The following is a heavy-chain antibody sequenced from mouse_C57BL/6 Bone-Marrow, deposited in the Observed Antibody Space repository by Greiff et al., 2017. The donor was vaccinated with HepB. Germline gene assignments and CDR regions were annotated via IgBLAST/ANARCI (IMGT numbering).Heavy chain of an antibody. V-gene: IGHV1-64*01. D-gene: IGHD2-3*01. CDR2: IHPNSGST. CDR3: ARKGRLLRSFDY. J-gene: IGHJ2*01. CDR1: GYTFTSYW. Sequence: QVQLQQPGAELVKPGASVKLSCKASGYTFTSYWMHWVKQRPGQGLEWIGMIHPNSGSTNYNEKFKSKATLTVDKSSSTAYMQLSSLTSEDSAGYYCARKGRLLRSFDYWGQGTTLTVSS.